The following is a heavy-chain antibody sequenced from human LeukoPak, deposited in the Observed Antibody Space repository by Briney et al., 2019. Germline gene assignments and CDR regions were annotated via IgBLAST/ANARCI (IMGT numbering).Heavy chain of an antibody. CDR2: IKQDGSEK. CDR1: GFTFSSYW. CDR3: AELGITMIGGV. Sequence: GGSLRLSCAASGFTFSSYWMSWVRQAPGKGLEWVANIKQDGSEKYYVDSVKGRFTISRDNAKNSLYLQMNSLRTEDTAVYYCAELGITMIGGVWGKGTTVTISS. V-gene: IGHV3-7*01. D-gene: IGHD3-10*02. J-gene: IGHJ6*04.